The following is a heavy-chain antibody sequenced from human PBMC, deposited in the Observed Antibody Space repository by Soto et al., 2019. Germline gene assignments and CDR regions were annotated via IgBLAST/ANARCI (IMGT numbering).Heavy chain of an antibody. J-gene: IGHJ5*02. Sequence: ETLSVPCTVSFGSISSYYWSWIRQPAGKGLEWIGRIYTSGSTNYNPSLKSRVTMSVDTSKNQFSLKLSSVTAADTAVYYCASDSSSWYNHWFDPWGQGTLVTVSS. CDR3: ASDSSSWYNHWFDP. CDR2: IYTSGST. D-gene: IGHD6-13*01. V-gene: IGHV4-4*07. CDR1: FGSISSYY.